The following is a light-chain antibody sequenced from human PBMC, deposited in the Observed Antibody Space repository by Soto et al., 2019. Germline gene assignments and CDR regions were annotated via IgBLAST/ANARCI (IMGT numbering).Light chain of an antibody. V-gene: IGLV3-21*02. CDR2: ANS. CDR3: HVWDSGSAHHV. CDR1: NIGSKS. J-gene: IGLJ1*01. Sequence: SYELTQPPSVSVAPGQTARMTCGGSNIGSKSVHWYQQKPGQAPMMVVCANSDRPSGIPDRLSGSNSANTATLTISRVEAGDEADYYCHVWDSGSAHHVFGTGTKVTVL.